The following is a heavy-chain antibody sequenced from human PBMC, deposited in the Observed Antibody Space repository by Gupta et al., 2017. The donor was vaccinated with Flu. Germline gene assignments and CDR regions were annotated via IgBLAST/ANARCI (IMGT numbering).Heavy chain of an antibody. D-gene: IGHD2-15*01. Sequence: VRLGQSGAEVTQPGASVRVSCKTSGYPFTDYYIHWVRQAPGQGLEWMGWINPKNGGTNYAQKFQDKVTLTRDTSISTAYMDLTRLTSHDTAIYYCARQGDIGYWGQGTLVTVSS. CDR3: ARQGDIGY. CDR2: INPKNGGT. CDR1: GYPFTDYY. J-gene: IGHJ4*02. V-gene: IGHV1-2*02.